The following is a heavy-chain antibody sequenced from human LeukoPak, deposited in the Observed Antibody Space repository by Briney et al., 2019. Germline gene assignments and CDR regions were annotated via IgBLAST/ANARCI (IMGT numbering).Heavy chain of an antibody. Sequence: VASVKVSCKASGYTFTSYGISWVRQAPGQGLEWMGWISAYNGNTNYAQKLQGRVTMTTDTSTSTAYMELRSLRSDDTAVYYCASAQYDFWSGYPPPYYWGQGTLVTVSS. CDR3: ASAQYDFWSGYPPPYY. J-gene: IGHJ4*02. CDR1: GYTFTSYG. CDR2: ISAYNGNT. D-gene: IGHD3-3*01. V-gene: IGHV1-18*01.